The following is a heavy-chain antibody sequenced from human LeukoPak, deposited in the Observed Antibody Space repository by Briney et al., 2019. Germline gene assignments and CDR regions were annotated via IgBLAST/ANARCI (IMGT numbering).Heavy chain of an antibody. CDR1: GGSISSSSYY. CDR3: ARSSEGRYYYDSSGFSYYYYYMDV. J-gene: IGHJ6*03. CDR2: IYYSGST. Sequence: SETLSLTCTVSGGSISSSSYYWGWIRQPPGKGLEWIGYIYYSGSTYYNPSLRSRVTISVDTSKNQFSLKLSSVTAADTAVYYCARSSEGRYYYDSSGFSYYYYYMDVWGKGTTVTISS. D-gene: IGHD3-22*01. V-gene: IGHV4-39*07.